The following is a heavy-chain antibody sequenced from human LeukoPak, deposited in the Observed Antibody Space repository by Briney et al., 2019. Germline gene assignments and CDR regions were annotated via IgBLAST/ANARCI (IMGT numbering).Heavy chain of an antibody. CDR3: ARGRRSSGYYFYYYYYMDV. J-gene: IGHJ6*03. D-gene: IGHD3-22*01. V-gene: IGHV1-2*02. CDR1: GYTFTGYY. Sequence: ASVKVSCKASGYTFTGYYMHWVRQAPGQGLEWMGWINPNSGGTNYAQKFQGRVTMTRDTSISTAYMELSRLRSDDTAVYYCARGRRSSGYYFYYYYYMDVWGKGTTVTISS. CDR2: INPNSGGT.